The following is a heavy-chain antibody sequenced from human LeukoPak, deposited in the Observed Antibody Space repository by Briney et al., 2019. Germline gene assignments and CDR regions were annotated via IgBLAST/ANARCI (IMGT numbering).Heavy chain of an antibody. J-gene: IGHJ4*02. V-gene: IGHV4-61*02. CDR1: GGSISSGSYY. CDR2: IYTSGRA. CDR3: ARSITIFGVVPFDY. D-gene: IGHD3-3*01. Sequence: SETLSLTCTVSGGSISSGSYYWSWIRQPAGKGLEWIGRIYTSGRANYNPSLKSRVTISVDTSKNQFSLKLSSVTAADTAVYYCARSITIFGVVPFDYWGQGTLVTVSS.